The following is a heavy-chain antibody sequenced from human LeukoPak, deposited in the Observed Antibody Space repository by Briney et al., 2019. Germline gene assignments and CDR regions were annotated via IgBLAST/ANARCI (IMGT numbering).Heavy chain of an antibody. J-gene: IGHJ6*02. Sequence: SVKVSCKASGYTFTSYGISWVRQAPGQGLEWMGRIIPILGIANYAQKFQGRVTITADKSTSTAYMELSSLRSEDTAVYYCARKDYYDSSVYGMDVWGQGTTVTVSS. D-gene: IGHD3-22*01. CDR3: ARKDYYDSSVYGMDV. CDR2: IIPILGIA. CDR1: GYTFTSYG. V-gene: IGHV1-69*04.